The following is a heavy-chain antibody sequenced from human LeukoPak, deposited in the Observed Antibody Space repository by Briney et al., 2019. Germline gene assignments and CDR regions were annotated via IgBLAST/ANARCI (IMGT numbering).Heavy chain of an antibody. D-gene: IGHD5-18*01. CDR1: GGSFSGYY. J-gene: IGHJ4*02. CDR3: ARRGVGYRVGYSYIDY. Sequence: SETLSLTCAAYGGSFSGYYWSWIRQPPGKGLEWIGEINHSGSTNYNPSLKSRVTISVDTSKNQFSLKLSSVTAADTAVYYCARRGVGYRVGYSYIDYWGQGTLVTVSS. CDR2: INHSGST. V-gene: IGHV4-34*01.